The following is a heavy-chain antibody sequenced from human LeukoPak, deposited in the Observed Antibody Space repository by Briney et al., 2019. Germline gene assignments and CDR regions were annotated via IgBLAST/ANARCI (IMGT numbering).Heavy chain of an antibody. CDR3: ARVGEVVTAIDY. CDR2: IYYSGST. Sequence: TWVRQAPGKGLEWIGYIYYSGSTYYNPSLKSRVTISVDTSKNQFSLKLSSVTAADTAVYYCARVGEVVTAIDYWGQGTLVTVSS. J-gene: IGHJ4*02. D-gene: IGHD2-21*02. V-gene: IGHV4-31*02.